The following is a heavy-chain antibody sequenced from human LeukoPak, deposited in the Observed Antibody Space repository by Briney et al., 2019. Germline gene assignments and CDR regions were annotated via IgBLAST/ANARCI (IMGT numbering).Heavy chain of an antibody. V-gene: IGHV3-48*04. D-gene: IGHD3-10*01. CDR1: GFTLSRDW. J-gene: IGHJ5*02. Sequence: GGSLRLSCVASGFTLSRDWMNWVRQAPGEGLEWVSYICSSGSTIYYADSVKGRFTISRDNAKNSLYLQMNSLRAEDTAVYYCARVSDRLLWFGELTNWFDPWGQGTLVTVSS. CDR2: ICSSGSTI. CDR3: ARVSDRLLWFGELTNWFDP.